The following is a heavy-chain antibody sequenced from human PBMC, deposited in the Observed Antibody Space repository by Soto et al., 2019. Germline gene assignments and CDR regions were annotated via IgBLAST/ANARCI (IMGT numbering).Heavy chain of an antibody. D-gene: IGHD4-17*01. CDR1: GYTFTSYG. J-gene: IGHJ4*02. Sequence: QVQLVQSGAEVKKPGASVKVSCKASGYTFTSYGISWVRQAPGQGLEWMGWISAYNGNTNYAQKLQGRVTMTTDTSXXTAYMGLRSLRSDDTAVYYCARPSLPYYGDYVLDYWGQGTLVTVSS. V-gene: IGHV1-18*01. CDR2: ISAYNGNT. CDR3: ARPSLPYYGDYVLDY.